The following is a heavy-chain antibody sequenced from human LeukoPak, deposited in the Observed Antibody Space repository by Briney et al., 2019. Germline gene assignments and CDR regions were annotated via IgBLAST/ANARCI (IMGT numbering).Heavy chain of an antibody. CDR2: ISHSGAT. D-gene: IGHD4-23*01. V-gene: IGHV4-59*08. J-gene: IGHJ4*02. Sequence: SETPSLTCTVSGDSITGYWWSWIRQPPGKGLEWIGHISHSGATNYSPSLKGRLTILVDTSKNQFTLTLSSVTAADTAVYYCARHLGYGGNANFDYWGQGTLVTVSP. CDR1: GDSITGYW. CDR3: ARHLGYGGNANFDY.